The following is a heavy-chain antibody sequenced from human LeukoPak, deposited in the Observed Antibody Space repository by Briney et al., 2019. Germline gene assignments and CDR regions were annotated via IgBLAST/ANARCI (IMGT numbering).Heavy chain of an antibody. D-gene: IGHD3-22*01. Sequence: GGSLRLSCAASGFTFSDNYMSWIRQAPGKGLEWVSYISSGSTYTNYADSVKGRFTISRDNSKNTLYLQMNSLRAEDTAVYYCARGDYYDSSGYSQYFQHWGQGTLVTVSS. CDR2: ISSGSTYT. V-gene: IGHV3-11*06. CDR1: GFTFSDNY. CDR3: ARGDYYDSSGYSQYFQH. J-gene: IGHJ1*01.